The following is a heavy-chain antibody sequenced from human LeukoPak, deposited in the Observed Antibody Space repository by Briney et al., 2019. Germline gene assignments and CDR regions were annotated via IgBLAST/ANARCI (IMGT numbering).Heavy chain of an antibody. CDR3: AKDLITIFGVVHGPFDC. J-gene: IGHJ4*02. V-gene: IGHV3-53*01. CDR2: IYSGGST. Sequence: GGSLRLSCAASGFTVSSNYMSWVRQAPGKGLEWVSVIYSGGSTYYADSVKGRFTISRDNSKNTLYLQMNSLRAEDTAVYYCAKDLITIFGVVHGPFDCWGQGTLVTVSS. D-gene: IGHD3-3*01. CDR1: GFTVSSNY.